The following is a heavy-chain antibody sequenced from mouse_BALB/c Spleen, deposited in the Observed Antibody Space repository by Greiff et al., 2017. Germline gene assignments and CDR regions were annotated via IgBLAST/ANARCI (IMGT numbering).Heavy chain of an antibody. J-gene: IGHJ3*01. CDR2: IDPETGGT. CDR3: TKTVGRGGFAY. D-gene: IGHD4-1*01. V-gene: IGHV1-15*01. CDR1: GYTFTDYE. Sequence: VHLVESGAELVRPGASVTLSCKASGYTFTDYEMHWVKQTPVHGLEWIGAIDPETGGTAYNQKFKGKATLTADKSSSTAYMELRSLTSEDSAVYYCTKTVGRGGFAYWGQGTLVTVSA.